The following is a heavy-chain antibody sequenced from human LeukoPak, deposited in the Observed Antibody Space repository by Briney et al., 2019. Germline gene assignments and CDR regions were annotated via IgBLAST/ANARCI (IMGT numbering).Heavy chain of an antibody. CDR2: INAGIGDT. CDR1: GYTFTNYA. CDR3: ARGYCSTTSCQYYFDY. D-gene: IGHD2-2*01. Sequence: ASVKVSCKASGYTFTNYALHWVRQAPGQRVEWMGWINAGIGDTKYSQKFQGRVTITRDTSASTAYMELSSLRSEVTAVYHCARGYCSTTSCQYYFDYWGQGTLVTVSS. V-gene: IGHV1-3*01. J-gene: IGHJ4*02.